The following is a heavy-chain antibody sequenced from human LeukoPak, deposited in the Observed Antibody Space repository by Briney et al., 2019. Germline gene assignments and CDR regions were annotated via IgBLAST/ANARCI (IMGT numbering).Heavy chain of an antibody. CDR3: ARVMGASWFFYLDV. CDR1: DTSISNNW. CDR2: IFHRGIP. D-gene: IGHD3-16*02. J-gene: IGHJ6*04. V-gene: IGHV4-4*02. Sequence: SGTLSLTCDVSDTSISNNWWSWVRQSPGKGLEWIGEIFHRGIPNYNPSLKSRVTMSIDTSKNQLSLNVNSVTAADTAVYYCARVMGASWFFYLDVWGKGTTVTVSS.